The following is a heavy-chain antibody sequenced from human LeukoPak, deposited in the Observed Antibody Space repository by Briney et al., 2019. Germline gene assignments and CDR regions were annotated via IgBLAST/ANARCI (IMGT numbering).Heavy chain of an antibody. CDR3: AKGGYYDILTGYSLDF. CDR1: GFTFSSYA. J-gene: IGHJ4*02. CDR2: ISGSGINT. D-gene: IGHD3-9*01. Sequence: GGSLRLSCAASGFTFSSYAMSWVRQAPGKGLEWVSAISGSGINTYYADSVKGRFTISRDTSKNTLYLHMNSLRAGDTAIYYCAKGGYYDILTGYSLDFWGQGTLVTVSS. V-gene: IGHV3-23*01.